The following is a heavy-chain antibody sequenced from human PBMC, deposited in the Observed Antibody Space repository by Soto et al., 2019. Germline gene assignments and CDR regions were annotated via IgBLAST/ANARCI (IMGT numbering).Heavy chain of an antibody. Sequence: GGSLRLSCAASGFTFSSYAMSWVRQAPGKGLEWVSAISGSGGSTYYADSVKGRFTISRDNSKNTLYLQMNSLRAEDTAVYYCAKWGVDFWSGYPGYNWFDPWGQGTLVTVSS. V-gene: IGHV3-23*01. CDR2: ISGSGGST. CDR3: AKWGVDFWSGYPGYNWFDP. J-gene: IGHJ5*02. D-gene: IGHD3-3*01. CDR1: GFTFSSYA.